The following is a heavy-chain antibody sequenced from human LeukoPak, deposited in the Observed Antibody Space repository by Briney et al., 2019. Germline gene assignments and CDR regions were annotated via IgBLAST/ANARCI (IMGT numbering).Heavy chain of an antibody. V-gene: IGHV4-61*02. Sequence: SETLSLTCNVSSDSVTSGGYYWSWIWQPAGKGLEWIGRIYPTGSTKFNPTLKSRVTMSVDRSKKQFSLKLSSVTAADTAVYYCARAEGPLWFGDTWYFDYWGQGTLVTVSS. CDR3: ARAEGPLWFGDTWYFDY. D-gene: IGHD3-10*01. J-gene: IGHJ4*02. CDR2: IYPTGST. CDR1: SDSVTSGGYY.